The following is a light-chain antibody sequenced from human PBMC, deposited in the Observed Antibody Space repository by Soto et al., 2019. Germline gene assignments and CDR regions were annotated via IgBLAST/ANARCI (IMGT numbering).Light chain of an antibody. CDR2: GAS. CDR3: QQYGSSPLYT. CDR1: QSVSSSY. V-gene: IGKV3-20*01. Sequence: ESVLTQSPGTLSLSPGERATLSCRASQSVSSSYLAWYQQKPVQAPRLLIYGASSRATGIPDRFSSSGSGTDFTLTIIRLEPDDFAVYYCQQYGSSPLYTFGQGTKLEIK. J-gene: IGKJ2*01.